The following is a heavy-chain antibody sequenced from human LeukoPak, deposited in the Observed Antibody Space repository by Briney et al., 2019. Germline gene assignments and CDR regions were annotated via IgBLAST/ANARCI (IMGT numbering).Heavy chain of an antibody. CDR3: ARRTYYDILTGYPHFDY. D-gene: IGHD3-9*01. CDR1: GFTFSSCW. Sequence: GGSLRLSCAASGFTFSSCWMSWVRQAPGKGLEWVANIKQDGSEKYYVDSVKGRFTISRDNAKNSLYLQMNSLRAEDTAVYYCARRTYYDILTGYPHFDYWGQGTLVTVSS. CDR2: IKQDGSEK. V-gene: IGHV3-7*03. J-gene: IGHJ4*02.